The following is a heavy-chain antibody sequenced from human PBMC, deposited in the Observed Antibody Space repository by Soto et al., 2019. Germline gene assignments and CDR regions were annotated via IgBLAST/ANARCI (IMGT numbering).Heavy chain of an antibody. CDR3: ARDVSYSSSWGGLNWFDA. CDR2: ISSSSSYI. Sequence: GWSLRLSCAASGFTFSSYSMNWVRQAPGKGLEWVSSISSSSSYIYYADSVKGRFTISRDNAKNSLYLQMNSLRAEDMAVYCCARDVSYSSSWGGLNWFDAWGQGTLVTVSS. V-gene: IGHV3-21*01. J-gene: IGHJ5*02. D-gene: IGHD6-13*01. CDR1: GFTFSSYS.